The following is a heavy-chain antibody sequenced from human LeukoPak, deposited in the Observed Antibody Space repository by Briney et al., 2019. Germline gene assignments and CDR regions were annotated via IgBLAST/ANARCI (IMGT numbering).Heavy chain of an antibody. CDR2: INPNSGGT. CDR1: GYTFTSYD. Sequence: ASVKVSCKASGYTFTSYDINWVRQATGQGLEWMGWINPNSGGTNYAQKFQGRVTMTRDTSISTAYMELSRLRSDDTAVYYCARESEEMATMGGYWGQGTLVTVSS. V-gene: IGHV1-2*02. D-gene: IGHD5-24*01. CDR3: ARESEEMATMGGY. J-gene: IGHJ4*02.